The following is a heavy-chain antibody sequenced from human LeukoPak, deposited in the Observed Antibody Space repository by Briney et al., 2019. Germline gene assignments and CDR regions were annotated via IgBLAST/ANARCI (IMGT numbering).Heavy chain of an antibody. CDR1: GYTFTGYY. CDR3: ARDCGVGPCY. V-gene: IGHV1-2*02. CDR2: INPNSGGT. Sequence: ASVKVSCKASGYTFTGYYMHWVRQAPGQGLEWMGWINPNSGGTNYAQKFQGRVTMTRDTSISTAYMKLSRLRSDDTAVYYCARDCGVGPCYWGQGTLVTVSS. D-gene: IGHD2-21*01. J-gene: IGHJ4*02.